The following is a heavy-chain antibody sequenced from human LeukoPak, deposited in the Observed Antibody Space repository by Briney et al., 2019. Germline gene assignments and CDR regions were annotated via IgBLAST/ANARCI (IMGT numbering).Heavy chain of an antibody. CDR1: GGSIGSYY. D-gene: IGHD6-13*01. CDR2: IYYSGST. Sequence: SETLSLTCTVSGGSIGSYYWSWIRQPPGKGLEWIGSIYYSGSTYYNPSLKSRVTISVDTSKNQFSLKLSSVTAADTAVYYCARVSGQQLIYGMDVWGQGTTVTVSS. V-gene: IGHV4-39*07. J-gene: IGHJ6*02. CDR3: ARVSGQQLIYGMDV.